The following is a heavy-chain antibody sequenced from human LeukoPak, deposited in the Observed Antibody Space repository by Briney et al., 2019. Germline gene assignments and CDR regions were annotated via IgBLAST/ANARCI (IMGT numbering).Heavy chain of an antibody. CDR2: IYTSGST. V-gene: IGHV4-61*02. J-gene: IGHJ3*02. CDR1: GGSISSGSYY. D-gene: IGHD6-25*01. Sequence: SETLSLTCTVSGGSISSGSYYWSWIRQPAGKGLEWIGRIYTSGSTNYNPSPKSRVTISVDTSKNQFSLKLSSVTAADTAVYYCARDPSSDAFDIWGQGTMVTVSS. CDR3: ARDPSSDAFDI.